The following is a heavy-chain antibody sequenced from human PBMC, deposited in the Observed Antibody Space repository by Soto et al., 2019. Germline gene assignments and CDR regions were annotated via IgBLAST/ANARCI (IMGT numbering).Heavy chain of an antibody. J-gene: IGHJ5*02. Sequence: TLSPSCSVSVAALNSGNYYWSWILQVPGKGLEWIGHIYVTGAVDYNPSLRDRITISQDTSERQFSLNLRLVTAADTAVYYCARLRIATNNYKWFDPWGQGTLVTVSS. CDR1: VAALNSGNYY. CDR2: IYVTGAV. CDR3: ARLRIATNNYKWFDP. D-gene: IGHD2-21*01. V-gene: IGHV4-31*03.